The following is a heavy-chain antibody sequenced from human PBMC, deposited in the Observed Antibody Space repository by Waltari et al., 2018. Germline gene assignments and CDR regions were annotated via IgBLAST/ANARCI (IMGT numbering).Heavy chain of an antibody. V-gene: IGHV1-69*01. Sequence: QVQLVQSGAEVKKPGSSVKVSCKASGGTFSSYAISWVRPAPGQGLEWMGGIIPIFGTANYAQKFQGRVTITADESTSTAYMELSSLRSEDTAVYYCARGRPAAANWGYYYYMDVWGKGTTVTVSS. CDR1: GGTFSSYA. CDR3: ARGRPAAANWGYYYYMDV. D-gene: IGHD2-2*01. J-gene: IGHJ6*03. CDR2: IIPIFGTA.